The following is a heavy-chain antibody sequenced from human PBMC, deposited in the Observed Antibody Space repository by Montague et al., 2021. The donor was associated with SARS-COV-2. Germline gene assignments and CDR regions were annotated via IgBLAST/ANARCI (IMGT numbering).Heavy chain of an antibody. Sequence: SETLSLTCAVYGESFSGYYWTWIRQSPGRGLEWIAEINDGGTTNYNWSLKSRVAISVDTSKNQFSPKLSSVTVADTAVYYCTRWDPQIRTLFGFRGKSANDYWGQGTLVTVSS. V-gene: IGHV4-34*01. CDR3: TRWDPQIRTLFGFRGKSANDY. CDR1: GESFSGYY. J-gene: IGHJ4*02. CDR2: INDGGTT. D-gene: IGHD4-23*01.